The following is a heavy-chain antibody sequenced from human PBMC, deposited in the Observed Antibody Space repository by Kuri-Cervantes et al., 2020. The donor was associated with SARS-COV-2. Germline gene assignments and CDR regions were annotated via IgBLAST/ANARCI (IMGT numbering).Heavy chain of an antibody. D-gene: IGHD3-22*01. CDR2: IDNAASNT. Sequence: GASLKISCAASGLTFSTFAMGWVRQAPGKGLEWVSFIDNAASNTYYADFVKGRFTISRDSSTNMVSLQMNSLRGDDTAVYYCAKDLYESGGYTWAYWGQGTRVTVSS. CDR1: GLTFSTFA. CDR3: AKDLYESGGYTWAY. J-gene: IGHJ4*02. V-gene: IGHV3-23*03.